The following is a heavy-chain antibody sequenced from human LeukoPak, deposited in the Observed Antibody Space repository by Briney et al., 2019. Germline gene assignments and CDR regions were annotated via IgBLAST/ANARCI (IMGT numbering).Heavy chain of an antibody. CDR1: GFTLSSYW. D-gene: IGHD2-2*01. CDR2: INSDGSST. V-gene: IGHV3-74*01. CDR3: ARGRCSSTSCFPDY. J-gene: IGHJ4*02. Sequence: GGSLRLSCAASGFTLSSYWMHWVRQAPGKGLVWVSRINSDGSSTSYADSVKGRFTISRDNAKNTLFLQMNSLRAEDTAVYYCARGRCSSTSCFPDYWGQGTLVTVSS.